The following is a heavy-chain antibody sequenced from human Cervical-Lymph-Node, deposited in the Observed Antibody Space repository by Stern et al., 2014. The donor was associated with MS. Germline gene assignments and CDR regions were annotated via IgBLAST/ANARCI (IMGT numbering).Heavy chain of an antibody. J-gene: IGHJ4*02. D-gene: IGHD3/OR15-3a*01. CDR2: IKPTGGST. V-gene: IGHV1-46*01. CDR3: ARGTGYSYYFDY. CDR1: GYTFTDHY. Sequence: VQLVQSGAEVKKPGASVEVSCKASGYTFTDHYIHWVRQAPGQGLEWMGVIKPTGGSTPNAKKFQGSVTMTRDSSTSTVHMELSSLRSEDTAVYYCARGTGYSYYFDYWGQGTLVTVSS.